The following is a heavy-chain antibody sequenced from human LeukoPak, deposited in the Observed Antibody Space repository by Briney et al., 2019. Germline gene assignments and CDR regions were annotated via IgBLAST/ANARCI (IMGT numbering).Heavy chain of an antibody. D-gene: IGHD2-15*01. J-gene: IGHJ6*03. CDR1: GFTFSSYW. V-gene: IGHV3-7*01. CDR3: ARLVVEDYYYYYMDV. CDR2: IKQDGSEK. Sequence: GGSLRLSCAASGFTFSSYWMSWVRQAPGKGLEWVANIKQDGSEKYYVDSVKGRFTISRDNAKNSLYLQMNSLRAEDTAVYYCARLVVEDYYYYYMDVWGKGTTVTISS.